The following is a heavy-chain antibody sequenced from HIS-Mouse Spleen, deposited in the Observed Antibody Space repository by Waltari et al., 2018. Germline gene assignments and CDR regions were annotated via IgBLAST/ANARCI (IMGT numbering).Heavy chain of an antibody. CDR3: ARGLAARFDY. CDR2: INHSGST. Sequence: QVQLQQWGAGLLKPSETLSLTCAVYGGSFSGYYWSWIRQPPGKGRAWIGEINHSGSTNYNPSLKSRVTISVDTSKNQFSLKLSSVTAADTAVYYCARGLAARFDYWGQGTLVTVSS. CDR1: GGSFSGYY. V-gene: IGHV4-34*01. J-gene: IGHJ4*02. D-gene: IGHD6-6*01.